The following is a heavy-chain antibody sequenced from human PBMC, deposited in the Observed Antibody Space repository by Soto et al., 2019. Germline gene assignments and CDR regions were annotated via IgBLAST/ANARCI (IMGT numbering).Heavy chain of an antibody. D-gene: IGHD3-10*01. J-gene: IGHJ6*02. CDR3: ARVFGFGGMDV. V-gene: IGHV4-31*03. CDR1: GGAISSGGYY. CDR2: IYYSGST. Sequence: QVQLQESGPGLVKPSQTLSLTCTVSGGAISSGGYYWSWIRQHPGKGLGWIGYIYYSGSTYYNPSLKSRVTISVDTSKNQSSLKLSSVTAADTAVYYCARVFGFGGMDVWGQGTTVTVSS.